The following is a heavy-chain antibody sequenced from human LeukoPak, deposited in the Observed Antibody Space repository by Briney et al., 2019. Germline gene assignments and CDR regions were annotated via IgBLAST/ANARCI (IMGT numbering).Heavy chain of an antibody. CDR3: AKTYSSGWADAFDI. Sequence: GRSLRLSCAASGFTFDDYAMHWVRQAPGKSLEWVSGISWNSGSIGYADSVKGRFTISRDNAKNSLYLQMNSLRAEDMALYYCAKTYSSGWADAFDIWGQGTMVTVSS. CDR2: ISWNSGSI. J-gene: IGHJ3*02. V-gene: IGHV3-9*03. D-gene: IGHD6-19*01. CDR1: GFTFDDYA.